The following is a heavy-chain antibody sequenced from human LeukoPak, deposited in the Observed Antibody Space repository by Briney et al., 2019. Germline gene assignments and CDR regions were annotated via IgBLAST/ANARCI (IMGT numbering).Heavy chain of an antibody. Sequence: GGSLRLSCAASGFTFSSYSMNWVRQAPGKGLEWVSSISSSSSYIYYADSVQGRFTISRHNAKNTLYLQMNSLRAEDTAVYYCARDLHYYGDYVGWGQGTLVTVSS. V-gene: IGHV3-21*01. CDR1: GFTFSSYS. CDR3: ARDLHYYGDYVG. CDR2: ISSSSSYI. D-gene: IGHD4-17*01. J-gene: IGHJ4*02.